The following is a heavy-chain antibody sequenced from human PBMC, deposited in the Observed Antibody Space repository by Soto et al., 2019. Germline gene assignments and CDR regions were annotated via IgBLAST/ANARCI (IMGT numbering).Heavy chain of an antibody. D-gene: IGHD3-22*01. CDR3: ARAYYYDSSGRGYFDL. CDR2: IYYSGST. CDR1: GGSISSYY. J-gene: IGHJ2*01. Sequence: QVQLQESGPGLVKPSETLSLTCTVSGGSISSYYWSWIRQPPGKGLEWIGYIYYSGSTNYNPSLKSRVTISVDTSKNQFSLKLSSVTAADTAVYYCARAYYYDSSGRGYFDLWGRGTLVTVSS. V-gene: IGHV4-59*01.